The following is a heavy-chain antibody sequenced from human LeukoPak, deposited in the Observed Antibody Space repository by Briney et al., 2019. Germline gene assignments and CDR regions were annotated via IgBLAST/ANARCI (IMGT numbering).Heavy chain of an antibody. CDR2: ISYDGINK. Sequence: PGGSLRLSCAASGFTLTTYGIHWVRQAPGKGLEWVAVISYDGINKDYADSVKGRFTISRDNAKNTLYLQMNSLRAEDTAVYYCARDEAGYYGSGSQNWFDPWGQGTLVTVSS. D-gene: IGHD3-10*01. V-gene: IGHV3-30*03. J-gene: IGHJ5*02. CDR3: ARDEAGYYGSGSQNWFDP. CDR1: GFTLTTYG.